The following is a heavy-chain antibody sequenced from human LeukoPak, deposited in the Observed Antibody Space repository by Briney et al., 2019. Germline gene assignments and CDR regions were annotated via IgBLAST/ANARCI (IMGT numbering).Heavy chain of an antibody. Sequence: PGGSLRLSCAASGFTFSYYGIHWVRQAPGKGLEWVAVISYDATNKYYRDSVKGRLTISRDNSKNTLYLQMNSLRAEDTAVYYCARDQDVAAAGTWGSLDYWGQGTLVTVSS. CDR1: GFTFSYYG. CDR2: ISYDATNK. D-gene: IGHD6-13*01. V-gene: IGHV3-30*03. J-gene: IGHJ4*02. CDR3: ARDQDVAAAGTWGSLDY.